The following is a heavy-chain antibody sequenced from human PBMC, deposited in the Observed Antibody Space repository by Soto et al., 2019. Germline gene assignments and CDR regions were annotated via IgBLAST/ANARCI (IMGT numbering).Heavy chain of an antibody. J-gene: IGHJ4*02. CDR2: IKQDGSEK. D-gene: IGHD4-17*01. CDR1: GFTVSSYW. Sequence: EVQLVESGGGLVQPGGSLRLSCEASGFTVSSYWMSWVRQALGKGLEWVANIKQDGSEKYYVDSVKGRFTISRDNAKNSLYLQMNSLRAEDTAVYYCARDLASTTIPNYWGQGTLVTVSS. V-gene: IGHV3-7*04. CDR3: ARDLASTTIPNY.